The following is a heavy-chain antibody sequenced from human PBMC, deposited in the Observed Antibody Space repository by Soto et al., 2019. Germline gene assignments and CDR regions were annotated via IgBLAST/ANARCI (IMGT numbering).Heavy chain of an antibody. D-gene: IGHD3-10*01. CDR3: ATSYVFSRGPFDY. CDR1: ADTFTSYY. Sequence: ASVKVSCKAPADTFTSYYMHWVRQAPGHGLEWMGGFDPEDGETIYAQKFQGRVTMTEDTSTDTAYMELSSLRSEDTAVYYCATSYVFSRGPFDYWGQGTLVTVSS. J-gene: IGHJ4*02. CDR2: FDPEDGET. V-gene: IGHV1-24*01.